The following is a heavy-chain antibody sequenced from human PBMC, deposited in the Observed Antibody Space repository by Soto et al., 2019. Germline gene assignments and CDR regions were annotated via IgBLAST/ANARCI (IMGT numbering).Heavy chain of an antibody. J-gene: IGHJ6*03. CDR1: GDSVSSNSAA. D-gene: IGHD3-3*01. CDR3: ARAQTTYYDFWSGYYLLYYYYMDV. CDR2: TYYRSKWYN. Sequence: PSQTLSLTCAISGDSVSSNSAAWNWIRQSPSRGLEWLGRTYYRSKWYNDYAVSVKSRITINPDTSKNQFSLQLNSVTPEDTAVYYCARAQTTYYDFWSGYYLLYYYYMDVWGKGTTVTVSS. V-gene: IGHV6-1*01.